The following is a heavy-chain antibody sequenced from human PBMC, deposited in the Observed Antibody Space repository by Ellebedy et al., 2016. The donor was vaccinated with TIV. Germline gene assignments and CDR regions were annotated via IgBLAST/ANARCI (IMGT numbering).Heavy chain of an antibody. Sequence: SETLSLTXTVSGGSISSYYWSWIRQPPGKGLEWIGYIYYSGSTNYNPSLKSRVTMSVDTSKNQFSLKLSSVTAADTAVYYCASYGSGSPPRSYWYFDLWGRGTLVTVSS. CDR2: IYYSGST. CDR3: ASYGSGSPPRSYWYFDL. J-gene: IGHJ2*01. CDR1: GGSISSYY. V-gene: IGHV4-59*12. D-gene: IGHD3-10*01.